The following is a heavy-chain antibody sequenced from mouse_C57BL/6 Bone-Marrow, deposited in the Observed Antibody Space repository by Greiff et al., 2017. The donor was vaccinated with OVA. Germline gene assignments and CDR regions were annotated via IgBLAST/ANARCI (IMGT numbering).Heavy chain of an antibody. J-gene: IGHJ3*01. CDR3: ARDDYDVTY. D-gene: IGHD2-4*01. Sequence: EVKLMESGPGLVKPSQSLSLTCSVTAYSIPSGYYWNWIRQFPGNKLEWMGYISYDGSNNYNPSLKNRISITRDTSKNQFFLKLNSVTTEDTATYYCARDDYDVTYWGQGTLVTVSA. V-gene: IGHV3-6*01. CDR1: AYSIPSGYY. CDR2: ISYDGSN.